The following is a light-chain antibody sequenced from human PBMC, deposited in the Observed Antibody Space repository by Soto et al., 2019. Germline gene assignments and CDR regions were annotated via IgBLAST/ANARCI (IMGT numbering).Light chain of an antibody. CDR2: DVS. Sequence: QAVVTQPASVSGSPGQSITISCTGTSSDVGGYNYVSWYQQHPGKAPKLMIYDVSNRPSGVSNRFSGSKSGNTASLTISGLQAEDEADYYCSSYTSSSISFGGGTKVTVL. J-gene: IGLJ2*01. CDR1: SSDVGGYNY. V-gene: IGLV2-14*01. CDR3: SSYTSSSIS.